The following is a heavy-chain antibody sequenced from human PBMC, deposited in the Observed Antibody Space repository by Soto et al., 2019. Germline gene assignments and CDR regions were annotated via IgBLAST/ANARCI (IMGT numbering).Heavy chain of an antibody. Sequence: ASVKVSCKVCGYTLTELSMHWVRQAPGKGLEWMGGFDPEDGETIYAQKFQGRVTMTEDTSTDTAYMELSSLRSEDTAVYYCATRSPYYDSSGYYYGFWFDPWGQGTLVTVSS. CDR1: GYTLTELS. D-gene: IGHD3-22*01. CDR3: ATRSPYYDSSGYYYGFWFDP. J-gene: IGHJ5*02. V-gene: IGHV1-24*01. CDR2: FDPEDGET.